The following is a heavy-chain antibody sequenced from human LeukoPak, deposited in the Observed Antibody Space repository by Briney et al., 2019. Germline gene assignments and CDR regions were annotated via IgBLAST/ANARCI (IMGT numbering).Heavy chain of an antibody. CDR3: ARDVGIAARQDWFDP. CDR2: ISGSGGST. CDR1: GFTFSSYA. Sequence: GGSLRLSCAASGFTFSSYAMSWVRQAPGKGLEWVSAISGSGGSTYYADSVKGRFTISRDNSKNTLYLQMNSLRAEDTAVYYCARDVGIAARQDWFDPWGQGTLVTVSS. J-gene: IGHJ5*02. V-gene: IGHV3-23*01. D-gene: IGHD6-6*01.